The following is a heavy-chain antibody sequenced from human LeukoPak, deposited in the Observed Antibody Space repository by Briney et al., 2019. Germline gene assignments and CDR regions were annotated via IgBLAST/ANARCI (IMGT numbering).Heavy chain of an antibody. D-gene: IGHD6-19*01. V-gene: IGHV2-70*11. CDR1: GFSLSTSGMC. CDR2: IDWDDDQ. Sequence: SGPALVRPTRTLTLTCSLSGFSLSTSGMCVSWIRQPPGKALEWLARIDWDDDQYYSTSLRTRLTISKDTSKNQVVLTMTNMDPVDTATYYCARISKMGSGWVSFDYRGRGTLVTVSS. J-gene: IGHJ4*02. CDR3: ARISKMGSGWVSFDY.